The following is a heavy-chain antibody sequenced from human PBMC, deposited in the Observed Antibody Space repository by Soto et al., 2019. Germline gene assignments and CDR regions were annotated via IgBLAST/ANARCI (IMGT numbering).Heavy chain of an antibody. V-gene: IGHV3-23*01. Sequence: GGSQRLPSAASGFTFSNYAMSWVRQTPGKGLDWVSTISVPDGRTYCAAPMKGRFIISRDNYKTTLYLQMNSLRADDTAIYYCANRLLSADCDGGSCYSPCDYWGQGTLVTVSS. J-gene: IGHJ4*02. D-gene: IGHD2-15*01. CDR3: ANRLLSADCDGGSCYSPCDY. CDR2: ISVPDGRT. CDR1: GFTFSNYA.